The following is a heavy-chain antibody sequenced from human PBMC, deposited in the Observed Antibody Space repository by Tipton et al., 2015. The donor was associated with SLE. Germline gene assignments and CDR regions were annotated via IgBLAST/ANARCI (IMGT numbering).Heavy chain of an antibody. CDR1: GFTFSSYG. J-gene: IGHJ4*02. CDR3: ARDRGWFKELSPYYFDY. D-gene: IGHD3-10*01. CDR2: IKQDGSEK. Sequence: SLRLSCAASGFTFSSYGMHWVRQAPGKGLEWVANIKQDGSEKYYVDSVKGRFTISRDNAKNSLYLQMNSLRAEDTAVYYCARDRGWFKELSPYYFDYWGQGTLVTVSS. V-gene: IGHV3-7*01.